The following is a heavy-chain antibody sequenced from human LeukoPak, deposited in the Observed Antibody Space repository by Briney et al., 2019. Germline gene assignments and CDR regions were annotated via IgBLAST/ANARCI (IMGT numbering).Heavy chain of an antibody. CDR1: GGSISSGGYY. D-gene: IGHD6-13*01. J-gene: IGHJ4*02. Sequence: SQTLSLTCTVSGGSISSGGYYWSWIRQHPGKGLEWIGYIYYSGSTYYNPSLKSRVTISVDTSKNQFSLKLSSVTAADTAVYYWAREAAAVDLYYFDYGGQGTRVTVSP. CDR3: AREAAAVDLYYFDY. V-gene: IGHV4-31*03. CDR2: IYYSGST.